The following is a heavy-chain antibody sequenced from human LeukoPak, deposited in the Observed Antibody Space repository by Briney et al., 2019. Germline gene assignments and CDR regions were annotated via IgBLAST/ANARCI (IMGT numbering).Heavy chain of an antibody. V-gene: IGHV4-4*07. D-gene: IGHD3-22*01. J-gene: IGHJ4*02. Sequence: SETLSLTCTVSGGSINNYYWSWIRQPAGKGLEWIGRIYTSGSTNYNPSLKSRVTMSVDTSKNQFSLKLSSVTAADTAVYYCAREDSSGYGLYYFDYWGQGTLVTVSS. CDR2: IYTSGST. CDR1: GGSINNYY. CDR3: AREDSSGYGLYYFDY.